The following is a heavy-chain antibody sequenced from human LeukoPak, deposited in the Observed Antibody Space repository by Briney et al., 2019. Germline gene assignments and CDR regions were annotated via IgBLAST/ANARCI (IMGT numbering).Heavy chain of an antibody. V-gene: IGHV3-30*18. D-gene: IGHD6-13*01. CDR3: AKDPTIIAAADPPDY. J-gene: IGHJ4*02. CDR2: ISYDGSNK. CDR1: GFTFSSYG. Sequence: GGSLRLSCAASGFTFSSYGMHWVRQAPGKGLEWVAVISYDGSNKYHADSVKGRFTISRDNSKNTLYLQMNSLRAEDTAVYYCAKDPTIIAAADPPDYWGQGTLVTVSS.